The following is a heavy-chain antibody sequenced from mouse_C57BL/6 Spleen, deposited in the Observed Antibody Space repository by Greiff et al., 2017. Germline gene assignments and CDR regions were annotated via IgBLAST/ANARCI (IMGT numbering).Heavy chain of an antibody. D-gene: IGHD1-1*01. Sequence: VQLQPSGAELARPGASVKLSCKASGYTFTSYGISWVKQRTGQGLEWIGEIYPRSGNTYYNEKFKGKATLTADKSYSTAYMELRSLTSEDSAVYFCARPVVATNAMDYWGQGTSVTVSS. CDR3: ARPVVATNAMDY. CDR1: GYTFTSYG. J-gene: IGHJ4*01. V-gene: IGHV1-81*01. CDR2: IYPRSGNT.